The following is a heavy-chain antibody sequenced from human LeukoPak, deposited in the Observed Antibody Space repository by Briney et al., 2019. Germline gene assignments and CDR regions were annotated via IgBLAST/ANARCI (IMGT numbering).Heavy chain of an antibody. Sequence: ASVKVSCKASGYTFTKYAIQWVRQAPGQRLEWMGWIDAGNSRTKCSQSFQGRVTVTMATSTNIAYMELTSMRSEDTAVYYCARRIWTATSGQYYLVYWGQGAMVTVSS. J-gene: IGHJ4*02. CDR1: GYTFTKYA. CDR3: ARRIWTATSGQYYLVY. D-gene: IGHD3/OR15-3a*01. CDR2: IDAGNSRT. V-gene: IGHV1-3*01.